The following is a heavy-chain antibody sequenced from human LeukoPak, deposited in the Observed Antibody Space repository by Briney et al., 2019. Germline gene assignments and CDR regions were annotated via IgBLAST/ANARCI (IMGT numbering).Heavy chain of an antibody. J-gene: IGHJ3*02. CDR2: IIPLFGTP. V-gene: IGHV1-69*06. CDR1: GGTFSSYA. Sequence: SVKVSCKASGGTFSSYAISWVRQAPGQGLEWMGGIIPLFGTPNYAQKFQGRVTITADKPTSRAYTELSSLRSEYTAVYYCARKKDGGDAFDIWGQGTMVTVSS. CDR3: ARKKDGGDAFDI. D-gene: IGHD3-10*01.